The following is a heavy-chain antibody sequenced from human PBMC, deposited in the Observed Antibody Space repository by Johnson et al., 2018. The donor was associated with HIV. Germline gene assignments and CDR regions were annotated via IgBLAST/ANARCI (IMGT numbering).Heavy chain of an antibody. CDR3: ARAYGDYEDAFDI. CDR1: GFTFSNAW. CDR2: ISGSGRAT. Sequence: VQLVESGGDLVKPGGSLRLSCAASGFTFSNAWMSWVRQAPGRGLEWISYISGSGRATYYADSVQGRFSISRDNSKNTLYLQMNSLRAGDTAVYYCARAYGDYEDAFDIWGQGTMVTVSS. D-gene: IGHD4-17*01. J-gene: IGHJ3*02. V-gene: IGHV3-48*01.